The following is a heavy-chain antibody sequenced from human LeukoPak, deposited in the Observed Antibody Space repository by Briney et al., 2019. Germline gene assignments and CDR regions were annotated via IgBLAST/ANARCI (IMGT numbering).Heavy chain of an antibody. J-gene: IGHJ4*02. CDR2: IKEDGTEK. V-gene: IGHV3-7*01. CDR1: GFTISSSW. CDR3: VRGRVPGF. D-gene: IGHD6-25*01. Sequence: GGSLRLSCAASGFTISSSWMSWVRQTPGKGLEWVANIKEDGTEKYYVDSVKGRFTISRDNAKNSLYLQMNNLRAEDTAVFYCVRGRVPGFWGQGTLVTVSS.